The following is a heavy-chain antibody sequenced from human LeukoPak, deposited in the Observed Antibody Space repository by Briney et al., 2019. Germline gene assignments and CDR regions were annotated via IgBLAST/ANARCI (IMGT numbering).Heavy chain of an antibody. V-gene: IGHV4-31*03. J-gene: IGHJ4*01. CDR3: ASSDYGDYAVFGY. Sequence: SETLSLTCTVSGGSVTSGGYYWSWIRQHPGKGLEWIGYVYYTGSTYYNPSLKSRVTISVDTSKNQFSLKLSSVTAADTAVYYCASSDYGDYAVFGYWGQGTLVTVSS. CDR1: GGSVTSGGYY. D-gene: IGHD4-17*01. CDR2: VYYTGST.